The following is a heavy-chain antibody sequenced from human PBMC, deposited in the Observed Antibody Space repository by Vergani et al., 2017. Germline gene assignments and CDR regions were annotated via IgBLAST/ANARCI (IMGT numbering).Heavy chain of an antibody. J-gene: IGHJ5*02. V-gene: IGHV5-10-1*03. CDR3: ARVGWSYYDSSGYYYAPGGWFDP. Sequence: EVKLVQSGAEVAKPGVSLRISCKGSGYSFTSYWISWVRQMPGKGLEWMGRIDPSDSYTNYSPSFQGHVTISADKSISTAYLQWSSLKASDTAMYYCARVGWSYYDSSGYYYAPGGWFDPWGQGTLVTVSS. D-gene: IGHD3-22*01. CDR1: GYSFTSYW. CDR2: IDPSDSYT.